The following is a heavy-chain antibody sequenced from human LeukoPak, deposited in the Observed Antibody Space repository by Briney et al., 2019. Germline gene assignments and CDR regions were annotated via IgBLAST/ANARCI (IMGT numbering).Heavy chain of an antibody. D-gene: IGHD6-19*01. J-gene: IGHJ2*01. CDR1: GFTFDDYA. CDR2: ISWNSGSI. V-gene: IGHV3-9*01. Sequence: GGSLRLSCAASGFTFDDYAMHWVRQAPGKGLEWVSGISWNSGSIGYADSVKGRFTISRDNAKNSLYLQMNSLRAEDTALYYCAKLRGGGWPLGYFDLWGRGTLVTVSS. CDR3: AKLRGGGWPLGYFDL.